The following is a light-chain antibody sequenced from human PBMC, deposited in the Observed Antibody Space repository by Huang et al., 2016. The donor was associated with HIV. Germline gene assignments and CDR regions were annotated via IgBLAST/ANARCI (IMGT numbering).Light chain of an antibody. CDR3: QHYNNWPPRT. V-gene: IGKV3-15*01. CDR2: GAS. J-gene: IGKJ1*01. Sequence: ETVMTQSPATLSVSPGERITLSCRASQSISNNLAWYQQKPGQVPRLLIYGASTRASGIPARVSGSGSGTDFTLTISSLQSEDSAVYYCQHYNNWPPRTFGRGTKVEIK. CDR1: QSISNN.